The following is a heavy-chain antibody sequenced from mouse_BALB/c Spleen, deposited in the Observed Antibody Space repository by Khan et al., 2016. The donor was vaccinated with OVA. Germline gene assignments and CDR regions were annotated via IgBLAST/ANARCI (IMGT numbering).Heavy chain of an antibody. J-gene: IGHJ2*01. CDR2: ISTDSVNT. Sequence: QVQLQQSGPELVRPGVSVKISCKGSGYTFTGYSMHWVKQSHAKSLEWIGVISTDSVNTNYNQKFKGKATLTVDKSSSTAYMQLARMTSEDSAIYTGGIRDYFDYWGQGTTLTVSS. CDR1: GYTFTGYS. CDR3: GIRDYFDY. V-gene: IGHV1S137*01.